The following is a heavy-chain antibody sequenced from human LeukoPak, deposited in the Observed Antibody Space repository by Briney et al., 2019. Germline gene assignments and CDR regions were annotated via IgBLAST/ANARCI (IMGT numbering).Heavy chain of an antibody. J-gene: IGHJ4*02. CDR1: GFTFSSYW. V-gene: IGHV3-74*01. CDR2: INSDGSST. Sequence: GGSLRLSCAASGFTFSSYWMHWVRQAPGKGLVWVSRINSDGSSTSYADSVKGRFTISRDNAKNTLYLQMNSLRAEDTALYYCARDKGSGSYYPYYFDYWGQGTLVTVSS. CDR3: ARDKGSGSYYPYYFDY. D-gene: IGHD1-26*01.